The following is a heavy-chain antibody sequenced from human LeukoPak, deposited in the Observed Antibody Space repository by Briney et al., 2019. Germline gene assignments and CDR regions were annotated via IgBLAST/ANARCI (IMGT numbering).Heavy chain of an antibody. D-gene: IGHD3-3*01. CDR2: FDPEDGET. CDR3: APRFWSGYHDWFDP. V-gene: IGHV1-24*01. Sequence: VASVKVSCKVSGYTLTELSMHWVRQAPGKGLEWMGGFDPEDGETIYAQKFQGRVTMTEDTSTDTAYMELSSLRSEDTAVYYCAPRFWSGYHDWFDPWGQGTLVTVSS. J-gene: IGHJ5*02. CDR1: GYTLTELS.